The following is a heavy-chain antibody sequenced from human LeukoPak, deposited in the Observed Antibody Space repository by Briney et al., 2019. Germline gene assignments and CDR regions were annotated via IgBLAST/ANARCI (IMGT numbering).Heavy chain of an antibody. CDR2: ISSGSGHI. CDR1: GFTFSTYS. Sequence: GGSLRLSCAASGFTFSTYSMNWVRQAPGKGLEWVSSISSGSGHIYYVDSVKGRFTISRDNAKNSLYLQMDSLRAEDTAFYYCARESQVGATSYGMGVWGQGITVTVSS. CDR3: ARESQVGATSYGMGV. J-gene: IGHJ6*02. D-gene: IGHD1-26*01. V-gene: IGHV3-21*06.